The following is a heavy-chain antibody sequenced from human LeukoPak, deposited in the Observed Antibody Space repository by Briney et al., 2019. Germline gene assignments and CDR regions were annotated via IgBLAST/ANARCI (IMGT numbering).Heavy chain of an antibody. CDR1: GFTFSSYS. J-gene: IGHJ3*02. V-gene: IGHV3-21*01. D-gene: IGHD3-3*01. CDR2: ISSSSSYI. Sequence: PGGSLRLSCAASGFTFSSYSMNWVRQAPGKGLEWVSSISSSSSYIYYADSVKGRFTISRDNAKNSLYLQMNSLRAEDTAVYYCARAPPIDFWSGYYRDDAFDIWGQGTMVTVSS. CDR3: ARAPPIDFWSGYYRDDAFDI.